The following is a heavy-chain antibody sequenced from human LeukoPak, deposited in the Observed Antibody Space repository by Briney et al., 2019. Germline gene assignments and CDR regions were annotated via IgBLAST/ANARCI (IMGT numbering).Heavy chain of an antibody. CDR1: GGTLSSYA. CDR2: IIPLFGTA. D-gene: IGHD1-26*01. Sequence: ASVKVSCKASGGTLSSYAISWVRQAPGQGLEWMGGIIPLFGTANYAQKFQGRVTITADESTSTAYMELSSLRSEDTAVYYCACQIEVGATHRGYYYYMDVWGKGTTVTVSS. CDR3: ACQIEVGATHRGYYYYMDV. J-gene: IGHJ6*03. V-gene: IGHV1-69*13.